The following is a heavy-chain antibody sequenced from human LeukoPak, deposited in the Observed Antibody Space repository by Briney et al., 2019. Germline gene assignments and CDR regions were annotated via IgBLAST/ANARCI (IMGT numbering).Heavy chain of an antibody. CDR3: ARDLAMVRGPWAYFDY. CDR1: GGSISSSSYY. CDR2: IYYSGST. J-gene: IGHJ4*02. V-gene: IGHV4-39*07. D-gene: IGHD3-10*01. Sequence: SETPSLTCTVSGGSISSSSYYWGWIRQPPGKGLEWIGSIYYSGSTYYNPSLKSRVTISVDTSKNQFSLKLSSVTAADTAVYYCARDLAMVRGPWAYFDYWGQGTLVTVSS.